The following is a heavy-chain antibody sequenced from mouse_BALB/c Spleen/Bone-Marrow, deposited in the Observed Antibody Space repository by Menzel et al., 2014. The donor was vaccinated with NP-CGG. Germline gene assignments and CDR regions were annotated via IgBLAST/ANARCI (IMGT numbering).Heavy chain of an antibody. J-gene: IGHJ2*01. V-gene: IGHV1-84*02. CDR2: IYPGSGNT. D-gene: IGHD2-10*01. CDR3: ARSPYYGNYDDY. Sequence: MQRVESGPELVKPGASVKISCKASGYTFTDYYINWVKQKPGQGLEWIGWIYPGSGNTKYNEKFKGKATLTVDTSSSTAYMQLSSLTSEDTAVYFCARSPYYGNYDDYWGQGTTLTVSS. CDR1: GYTFTDYY.